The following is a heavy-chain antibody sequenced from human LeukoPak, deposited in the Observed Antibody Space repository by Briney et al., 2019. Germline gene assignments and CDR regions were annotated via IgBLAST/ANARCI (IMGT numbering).Heavy chain of an antibody. D-gene: IGHD6-19*01. CDR2: INPSGGST. J-gene: IGHJ5*02. CDR3: ARDIGYSSGWYGNCNWFEP. CDR1: GYTFTCYY. Sequence: ASVKVSCKASGYTFTCYYMHWVRQAPGQGLAWMGIINPSGGSTSYAQKFHGRVTMTRDTSTSSVYIERSSLRSEETAVYYCARDIGYSSGWYGNCNWFEPWGQGTLVNVSS. V-gene: IGHV1-46*01.